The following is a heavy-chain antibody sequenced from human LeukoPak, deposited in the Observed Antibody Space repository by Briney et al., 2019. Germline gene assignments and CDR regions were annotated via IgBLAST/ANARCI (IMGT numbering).Heavy chain of an antibody. J-gene: IGHJ4*02. CDR2: ITPLFGTA. V-gene: IGHV1-69*13. Sequence: SVNVSCKASGGTFSKYTISWVRQRPGQGLEWMGGITPLFGTANYAQKFQGRVTITADESASTAYMELSSLRSEDTAVYYCARGEALRYRLFDYWGQGTLVTVSS. CDR3: ARGEALRYRLFDY. D-gene: IGHD3-9*01. CDR1: GGTFSKYT.